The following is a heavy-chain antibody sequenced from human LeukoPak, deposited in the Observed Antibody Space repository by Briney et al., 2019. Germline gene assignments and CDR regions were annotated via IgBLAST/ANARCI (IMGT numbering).Heavy chain of an antibody. V-gene: IGHV3-74*01. Sequence: GGSLRLSCAASGFTFSTYWMHWVRQAPGKGLVWVSRIKYDGSMTTYGDSVKGRFSISRDNAKNTVDLQMNSLRAEDTAVYYCARGASSAYYVDYWGQGTLVSVSS. D-gene: IGHD3-22*01. J-gene: IGHJ4*02. CDR2: IKYDGSMT. CDR1: GFTFSTYW. CDR3: ARGASSAYYVDY.